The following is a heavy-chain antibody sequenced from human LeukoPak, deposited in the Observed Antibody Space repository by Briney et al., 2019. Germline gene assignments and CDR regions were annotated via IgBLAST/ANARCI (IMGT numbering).Heavy chain of an antibody. CDR2: IIPILGIA. CDR1: GGTFSSYA. CDR3: ARHAPQLWARFDY. D-gene: IGHD5-18*01. V-gene: IGHV1-69*04. J-gene: IGHJ4*02. Sequence: SVKVSCTASGGTFSSYAISWVRQAPGQGLEWMGRIIPILGIANYAQKFQGRVTITADKSTSTAYMELSSLRSEDTAVYYCARHAPQLWARFDYWGQGNLVTVSS.